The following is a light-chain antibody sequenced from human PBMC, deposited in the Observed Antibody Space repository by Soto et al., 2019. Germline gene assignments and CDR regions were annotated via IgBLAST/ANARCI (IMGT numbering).Light chain of an antibody. Sequence: SALTRPASVYGSPGESITISCTGTSSDVGGYNYVSWYQQHPGKAPKFMIYDVSNRPSGVSNRFSGSKSGNTASLTISGLQAEDEADYYCCSYTTSNTRQIVFGTGTKVTVL. CDR3: CSYTTSNTRQIV. CDR1: SSDVGGYNY. CDR2: DVS. J-gene: IGLJ1*01. V-gene: IGLV2-14*01.